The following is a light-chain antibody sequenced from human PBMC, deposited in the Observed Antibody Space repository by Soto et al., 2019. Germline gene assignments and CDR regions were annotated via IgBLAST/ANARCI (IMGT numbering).Light chain of an antibody. CDR3: SQYRATPLFVS. CDR1: SSAVGDYAY. Sequence: QSALTQPASVSGSLGQSISLSCTETSSAVGDYAYVNWYQQHPGNAPKLLIYDVTHRPSGVSHRFSGSQSGRTASLTISGPKPEDGADFYGSQYRATPLFVSFGGGTKLTAL. CDR2: DVT. V-gene: IGLV2-14*03. J-gene: IGLJ2*01.